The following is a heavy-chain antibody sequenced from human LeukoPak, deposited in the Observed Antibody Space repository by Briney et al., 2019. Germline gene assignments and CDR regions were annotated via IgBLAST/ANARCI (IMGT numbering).Heavy chain of an antibody. D-gene: IGHD3-22*01. CDR3: ATSSAYYDPYAFDI. J-gene: IGHJ3*02. CDR1: GYTFTSYG. Sequence: GASVKVSCKASGYTFTSYGISWVRQAPGQGLEWMGGIIPIFGTANYAQKFQGRVTITADKSTSTAYMELSSLRSEDTAVYYCATSSAYYDPYAFDIWGQGTMVTVSS. V-gene: IGHV1-69*06. CDR2: IIPIFGTA.